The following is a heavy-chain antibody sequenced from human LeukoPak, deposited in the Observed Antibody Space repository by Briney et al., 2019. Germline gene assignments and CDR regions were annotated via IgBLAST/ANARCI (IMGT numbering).Heavy chain of an antibody. CDR1: GGSFSGYY. CDR3: AWALQDILAFDI. Sequence: SETLSLTCAVYGGSFSGYYWSWIRQPPGKGLEWIGEINHSGSTNYNPSLKSRVTISVDTSKNQFSLKLSFVTAADTAVYYCAWALQDILAFDIWGQGKMVTVS. CDR2: INHSGST. J-gene: IGHJ3*02. D-gene: IGHD3-9*01. V-gene: IGHV4-34*01.